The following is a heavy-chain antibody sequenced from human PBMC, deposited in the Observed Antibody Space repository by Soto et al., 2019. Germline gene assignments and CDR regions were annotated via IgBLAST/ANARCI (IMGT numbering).Heavy chain of an antibody. CDR2: INGGSTT. D-gene: IGHD1-7*01. Sequence: EVQLLESGGGLVQPGGSLRLSCAASGFSFSSYAMNWVRQAPGKGLEWVTTINGGSTTYYADSVKGRFTISRDNSKNTLYLQMNGLRAEDTAVYYCARDGIELELRFGWGQGTLVTVSS. CDR1: GFSFSSYA. V-gene: IGHV3-23*01. J-gene: IGHJ4*02. CDR3: ARDGIELELRFG.